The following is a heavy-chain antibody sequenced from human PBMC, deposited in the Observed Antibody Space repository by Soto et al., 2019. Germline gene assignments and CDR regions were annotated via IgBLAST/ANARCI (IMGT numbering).Heavy chain of an antibody. CDR1: GGSISSSSYY. D-gene: IGHD4-17*01. V-gene: IGHV4-39*01. CDR3: ARIPHDYGDYRFDY. CDR2: IYYSGST. J-gene: IGHJ4*02. Sequence: PSETLSLTCTVSGGSISSSSYYWGWIRQPPGKGLEWIGSIYYSGSTYYNPSLKSRVTISVDTSKNQFSLKLSSVTAADTAVYYCARIPHDYGDYRFDYWGQGTLVTVSS.